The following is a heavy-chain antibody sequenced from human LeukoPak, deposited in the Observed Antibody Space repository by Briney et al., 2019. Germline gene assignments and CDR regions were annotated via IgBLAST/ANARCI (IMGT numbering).Heavy chain of an antibody. Sequence: ASVKVSCKVSGYTLTELSMHWVRQAPGKGLEWMGGFDPEDGETIYAQKFQGGVTMTEDTSTDTAYMELSSLRSEDTAVYYCATCGLGFRPYYFDYWGQGTLVTVSS. D-gene: IGHD3/OR15-3a*01. J-gene: IGHJ4*02. CDR3: ATCGLGFRPYYFDY. CDR2: FDPEDGET. V-gene: IGHV1-24*01. CDR1: GYTLTELS.